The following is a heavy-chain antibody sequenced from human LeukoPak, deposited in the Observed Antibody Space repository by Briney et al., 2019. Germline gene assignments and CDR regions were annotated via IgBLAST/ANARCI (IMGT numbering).Heavy chain of an antibody. CDR3: ARDGADSGLYFDY. CDR2: IYSGGST. V-gene: IGHV3-66*01. D-gene: IGHD4/OR15-4a*01. Sequence: GGSLRLSCAASGFTVSSNYMSWVRQAPGKGLEWVSVIYSGGSTYYADSVKGRFTISRDNSKNTLYLQMNSLRAEDTAFYYCARDGADSGLYFDYWGQGTLVTVSS. J-gene: IGHJ4*02. CDR1: GFTVSSNY.